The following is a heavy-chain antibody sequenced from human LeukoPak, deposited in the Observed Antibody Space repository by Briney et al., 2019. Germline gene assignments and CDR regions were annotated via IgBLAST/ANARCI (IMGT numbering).Heavy chain of an antibody. V-gene: IGHV3-9*01. J-gene: IGHJ3*02. Sequence: GRYLRLSCAASGFTFDDYAMHWVRQAPGKGLEWVSGISWNSGSIGYADSVKGRFTISRDNAKNSLYLQMNSLRAEDTALYYCAREDYGPNLAAFDIWGQGTMVTVSS. CDR3: AREDYGPNLAAFDI. D-gene: IGHD4-17*01. CDR2: ISWNSGSI. CDR1: GFTFDDYA.